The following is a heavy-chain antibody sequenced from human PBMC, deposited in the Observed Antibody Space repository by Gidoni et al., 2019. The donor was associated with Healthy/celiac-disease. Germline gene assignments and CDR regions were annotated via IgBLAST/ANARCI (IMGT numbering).Heavy chain of an antibody. CDR3: ARVEHYGSGSPYYYYYGMDV. V-gene: IGHV3-7*01. CDR1: GFTLSSYW. D-gene: IGHD3-10*01. J-gene: IGHJ6*02. CDR2: IKQDGSEK. Sequence: EVQLVESGGGLVQPGGSLRLSCAASGFTLSSYWMTRVRQAPGKGLEWVANIKQDGSEKYYGDSVKGRFTISRDNAKNSLYLQMNSLRAEDTAVYYCARVEHYGSGSPYYYYYGMDVWGQGTTVTVSS.